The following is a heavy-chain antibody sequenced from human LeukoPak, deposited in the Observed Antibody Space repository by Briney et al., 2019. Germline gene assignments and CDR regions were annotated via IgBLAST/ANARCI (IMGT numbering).Heavy chain of an antibody. D-gene: IGHD2-2*01. CDR1: GFTFSNAW. J-gene: IGHJ6*02. V-gene: IGHV3-15*05. CDR3: TTDSYCSTTTCYASSNYYYGLDA. Sequence: GGSLRLSCAASGFTFSNAWMNWVRQAPGKALEWVGRIRSKTNGGTPEYAAPVKGRFTISRDDSKNTLYLQMNSLKTEGTAVYYCTTDSYCSTTTCYASSNYYYGLDAWGQGTSVTVSS. CDR2: IRSKTNGGTP.